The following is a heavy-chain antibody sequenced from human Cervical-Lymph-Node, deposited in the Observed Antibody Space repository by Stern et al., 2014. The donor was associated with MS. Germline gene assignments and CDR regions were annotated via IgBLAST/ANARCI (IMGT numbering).Heavy chain of an antibody. CDR1: GYTFSRFW. Sequence: DQLVQSGGRLVQPGGSLRLSCEDSGYTFSRFWMHWVRQVPGKGLVWVSRINEDGHLTAYADSVRGRFTISRDNAKRTLYLQMNSLGAEDTAIYYCARDLSGRSDSWGQGTLVTVSS. D-gene: IGHD1-26*01. V-gene: IGHV3-74*03. CDR2: INEDGHLT. CDR3: ARDLSGRSDS. J-gene: IGHJ4*02.